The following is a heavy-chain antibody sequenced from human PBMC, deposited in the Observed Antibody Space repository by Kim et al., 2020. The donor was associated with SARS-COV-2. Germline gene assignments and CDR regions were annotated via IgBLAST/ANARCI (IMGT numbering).Heavy chain of an antibody. V-gene: IGHV6-1*01. CDR3: ARVNIDNWFDP. CDR2: Y. Sequence: YEYAVSVQSRITINPDTSRNRFSLQLRSVTPEDTAVYYCARVNIDNWFDPWGQGTLVTVSS. J-gene: IGHJ5*02.